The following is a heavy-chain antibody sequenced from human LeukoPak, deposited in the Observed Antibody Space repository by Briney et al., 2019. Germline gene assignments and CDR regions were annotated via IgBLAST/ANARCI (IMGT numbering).Heavy chain of an antibody. CDR3: AGGIPTTIAGSAFDI. CDR1: GGTFSSYA. D-gene: IGHD6-13*01. V-gene: IGHV1-69*05. J-gene: IGHJ3*02. Sequence: SVKVSCKASGGTFSSYAISWVRQAPGQGLEWMGGIIPIFGTANYAQKFQGRVTITTDESTSTAYMELSSLRSEDTAVYYCAGGIPTTIAGSAFDIWGQGTMVTVSS. CDR2: IIPIFGTA.